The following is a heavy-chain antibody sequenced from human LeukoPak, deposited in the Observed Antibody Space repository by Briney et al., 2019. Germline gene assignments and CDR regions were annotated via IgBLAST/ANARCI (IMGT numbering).Heavy chain of an antibody. CDR1: GFTFSSYA. J-gene: IGHJ4*02. CDR3: AKDLRYCSSTSCYTDHFDY. CDR2: ISGSGGST. D-gene: IGHD2-2*01. Sequence: GGSLRLSCAASGFTFSSYAMSWVRQAPGKGLEWVSAISGSGGSTYYADSVKGRFTISRDNSKNTLYLQMNSLRAEDTAVYYCAKDLRYCSSTSCYTDHFDYWGQGTLVTVSS. V-gene: IGHV3-23*01.